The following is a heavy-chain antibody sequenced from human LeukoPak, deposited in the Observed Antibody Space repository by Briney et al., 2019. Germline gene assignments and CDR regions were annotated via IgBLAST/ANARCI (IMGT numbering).Heavy chain of an antibody. CDR2: IYHSGST. Sequence: SETLSLTCTVSGYSISGGYYWGWIRPPPGKGLEWIGSIYHSGSTYYNPSLKSRVTISVDTSKNQFSLKLSSVTAADTAVYYCARDPGDSSGYFGDAFDIWGQGTMVTVSS. D-gene: IGHD3-22*01. CDR3: ARDPGDSSGYFGDAFDI. CDR1: GYSISGGYY. V-gene: IGHV4-38-2*02. J-gene: IGHJ3*02.